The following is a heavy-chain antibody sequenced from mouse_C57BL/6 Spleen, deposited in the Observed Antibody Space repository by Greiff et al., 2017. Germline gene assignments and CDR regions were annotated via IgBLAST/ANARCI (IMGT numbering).Heavy chain of an antibody. Sequence: QVQLQQSGPELVKPGASVKISCKASGYAFSSSWMNWVKQRPGKGLEWIGRIYPGDGDTNYNGKFKGKATLTADKSSSTAYMQLSSLTSEDSAVYFCARGDYSNFWFAYWGQGTLVTVSA. D-gene: IGHD2-5*01. CDR2: IYPGDGDT. J-gene: IGHJ3*01. CDR1: GYAFSSSW. V-gene: IGHV1-82*01. CDR3: ARGDYSNFWFAY.